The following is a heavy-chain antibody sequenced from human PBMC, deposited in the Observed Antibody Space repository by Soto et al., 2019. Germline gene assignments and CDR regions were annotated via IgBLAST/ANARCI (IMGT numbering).Heavy chain of an antibody. V-gene: IGHV1-18*01. CDR3: PRDLGGIVVVPAARRAYYYYGMDV. D-gene: IGHD2-2*01. Sequence: QVQLVQSGAELKKPGASVKVSCKASGYTFTSYGISWVRQAPGQGLEWMGWISAYNGNTNYAQKLQGRVTMTTDTYTSTAYMELRSLRSDDTAVYYCPRDLGGIVVVPAARRAYYYYGMDVWGQGTTVTVSS. CDR1: GYTFTSYG. J-gene: IGHJ6*02. CDR2: ISAYNGNT.